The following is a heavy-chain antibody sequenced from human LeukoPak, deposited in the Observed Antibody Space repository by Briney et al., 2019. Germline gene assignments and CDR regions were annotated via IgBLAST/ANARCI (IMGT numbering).Heavy chain of an antibody. J-gene: IGHJ4*02. CDR1: GGSTSSSSYY. CDR2: FYYSGST. CDR3: ARLVGATDYFDY. Sequence: PSETLSLTCTVSGGSTSSSSYYWGWIRQPPGKGLEWIGNFYYSGSTYHNPSLKSRVTISVDTSENQFSLKVRSVTATDTAVYYCARLVGATDYFDYWGQGTLVTVSS. V-gene: IGHV4-39*01. D-gene: IGHD1-26*01.